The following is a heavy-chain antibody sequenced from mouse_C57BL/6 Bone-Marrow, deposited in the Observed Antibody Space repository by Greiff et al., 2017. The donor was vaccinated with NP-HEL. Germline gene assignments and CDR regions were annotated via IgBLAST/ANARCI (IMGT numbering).Heavy chain of an antibody. Sequence: QVQLHHSGAELARPGASVKLSCKASGYTFTSYGISWVKQRTGQGLEWIGEIYPRSGNTYYNEKFKGKATLTADKSSSTAYMELRSLTSEDSAVYFCARYLRYAMDYWGQGTSVTVSS. CDR3: ARYLRYAMDY. CDR1: GYTFTSYG. D-gene: IGHD2-12*01. CDR2: IYPRSGNT. V-gene: IGHV1-81*01. J-gene: IGHJ4*01.